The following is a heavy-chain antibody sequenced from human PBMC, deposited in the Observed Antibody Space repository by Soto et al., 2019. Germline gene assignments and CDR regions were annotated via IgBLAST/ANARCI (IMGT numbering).Heavy chain of an antibody. V-gene: IGHV1-69*01. CDR3: AIEIAVAGTDYYYGMDV. D-gene: IGHD6-19*01. CDR2: IIPIFGTA. J-gene: IGHJ6*02. Sequence: QVQLVQSGAEVKKPGSSVKVSCKASGGTFSSYAISWVRQAPGQGLEWMGGIIPIFGTANYAQKFQGRVTITADESTSTAYMELSSLSSEDTAVYYCAIEIAVAGTDYYYGMDVWGQGTTVTVSS. CDR1: GGTFSSYA.